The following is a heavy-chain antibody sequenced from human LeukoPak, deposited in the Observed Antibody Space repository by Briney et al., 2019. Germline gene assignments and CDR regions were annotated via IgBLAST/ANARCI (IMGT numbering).Heavy chain of an antibody. CDR2: IKQDGSEK. J-gene: IGHJ2*01. V-gene: IGHV3-7*01. Sequence: PGGSLRLSCAASGFTFSSYWMSWVRQAPGKGLKWVANIKQDGSEKYYVDSVKGRFTISRDNAKKSLFLQMNSLRAEDTAVYYCARDRRYYDSSGYYRYFDLWSRGTLVTVSS. D-gene: IGHD3-22*01. CDR3: ARDRRYYDSSGYYRYFDL. CDR1: GFTFSSYW.